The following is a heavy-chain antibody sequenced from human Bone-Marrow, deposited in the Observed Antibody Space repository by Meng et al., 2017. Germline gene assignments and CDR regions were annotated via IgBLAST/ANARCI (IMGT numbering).Heavy chain of an antibody. CDR2: ITGSGGSS. CDR3: AKDSSGWYVPPNFDF. Sequence: LSLTCAASGFTFSSYAMTWVRQAPGKGLEWVATITGSGGSSYYAESVQGRFTMSRDNSKNTLYLQMNSLRAEDTAVYYCAKDSSGWYVPPNFDFWGQGTLVTVSS. J-gene: IGHJ4*02. D-gene: IGHD6-19*01. CDR1: GFTFSSYA. V-gene: IGHV3-23*01.